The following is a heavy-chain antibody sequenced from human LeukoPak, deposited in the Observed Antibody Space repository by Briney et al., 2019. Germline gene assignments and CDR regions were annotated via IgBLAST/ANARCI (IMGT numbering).Heavy chain of an antibody. CDR2: IKEDGSEK. CDR3: ARDEYNWNVDAFDI. J-gene: IGHJ3*02. V-gene: IGHV3-7*01. CDR1: GFNFSYYW. D-gene: IGHD1-20*01. Sequence: GGSLRLSCAASGFNFSYYWMDWVRQAPGKGLEWVANIKEDGSEKYYVDSVKGRFTISRDNAKNSLYLQMNSLRAEDTAVYYCARDEYNWNVDAFDIWGQGTVVTVSS.